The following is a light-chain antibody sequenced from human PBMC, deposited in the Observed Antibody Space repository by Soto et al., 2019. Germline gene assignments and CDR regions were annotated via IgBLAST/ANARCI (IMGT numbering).Light chain of an antibody. V-gene: IGKV1-39*01. Sequence: DIQMTQSPSSLSASVGDRITITCRASENIARHLNWYQQKPGKDPNLLIYAASNLQNGVPLRFRGGGSGTDFTLTISNLQPEDFATYYCQQSYSTLSITFGQGTRLEIK. CDR3: QQSYSTLSIT. J-gene: IGKJ5*01. CDR2: AAS. CDR1: ENIARH.